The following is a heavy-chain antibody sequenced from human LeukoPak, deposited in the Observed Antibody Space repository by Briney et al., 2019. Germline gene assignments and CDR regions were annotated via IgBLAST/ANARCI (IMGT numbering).Heavy chain of an antibody. V-gene: IGHV3-23*01. CDR2: ISGSGGST. CDR3: ARVHPGHYYGSGSYFDN. CDR1: GFTFSSYA. J-gene: IGHJ4*02. D-gene: IGHD3-10*01. Sequence: PGGSLRLSCAASGFTFSSYAMSWVRQAPGKGLEWVSAISGSGGSTYYADSVKGRFTISRDNSKNTLYLQMNSLRAEDTAVYYCARVHPGHYYGSGSYFDNWGQGTLATVSS.